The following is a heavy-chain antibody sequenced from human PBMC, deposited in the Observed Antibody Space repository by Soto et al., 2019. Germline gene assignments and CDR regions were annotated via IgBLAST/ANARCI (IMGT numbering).Heavy chain of an antibody. J-gene: IGHJ6*02. CDR3: VRGTSAWKGVDV. CDR1: GFLFRSYW. D-gene: IGHD1-1*01. CDR2: IRPDGSNT. Sequence: EVQLVESGGGLVQPGESLRLSCVPSGFLFRSYWMHWVRQTPAKGLVWVSEIRPDGSNTNYADSVRGRFTMSRDNAKNALYLQMNSLRVEDTGVYYCVRGTSAWKGVDVWGQGTTVIVSS. V-gene: IGHV3-74*01.